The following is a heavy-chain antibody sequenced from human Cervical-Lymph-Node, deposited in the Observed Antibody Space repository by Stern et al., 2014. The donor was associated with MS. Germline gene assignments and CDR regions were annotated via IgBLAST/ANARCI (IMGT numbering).Heavy chain of an antibody. J-gene: IGHJ4*02. D-gene: IGHD3-10*01. CDR1: NGSISRNY. CDR3: ARLKGILLDYFDS. Sequence: VQLVEPGPGLVKPSETLSLTCTVSNGSISRNYWSWIRQPPGKRLEWIGYISHTGRTKYNPSLESRITISVDTSKAQFSLRLNSVTAADTAVYYCARLKGILLDYFDSWGQGTLVAVSS. CDR2: ISHTGRT. V-gene: IGHV4-59*01.